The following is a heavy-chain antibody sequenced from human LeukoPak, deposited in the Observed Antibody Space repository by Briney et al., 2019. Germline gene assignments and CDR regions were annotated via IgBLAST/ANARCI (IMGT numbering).Heavy chain of an antibody. J-gene: IGHJ5*02. Sequence: GGSLRLSCAASGFTFNTYTMNWVRQAPGKGLEWVSYISGSSGIIDYADSVRGRFTISRDNAKNSLYLQMNSLRAEDTAVYYCARDFGRGFPWGQGTLVTVSS. D-gene: IGHD3-10*01. V-gene: IGHV3-48*01. CDR1: GFTFNTYT. CDR2: ISGSSGII. CDR3: ARDFGRGFP.